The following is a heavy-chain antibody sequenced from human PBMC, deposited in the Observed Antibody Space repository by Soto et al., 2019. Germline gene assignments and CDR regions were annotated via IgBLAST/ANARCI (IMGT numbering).Heavy chain of an antibody. CDR2: ISYDGSNK. CDR1: GFTFSSYA. Sequence: PVGSLILSCAASGFTFSSYAMHWVRPAPGKGLEWVAVISYDGSNKYYVDSVKGRFTILGDSAGNSLLLKMASLRAEDTAVYFCAAYNTSRHAAFDIWGRGTLVTVS. V-gene: IGHV3-30-3*01. J-gene: IGHJ3*02. CDR3: AAYNTSRHAAFDI. D-gene: IGHD1-20*01.